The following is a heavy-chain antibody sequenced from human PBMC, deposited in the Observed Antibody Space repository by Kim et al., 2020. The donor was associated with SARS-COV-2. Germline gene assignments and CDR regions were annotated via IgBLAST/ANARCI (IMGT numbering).Heavy chain of an antibody. CDR3: GPGGMDV. CDR2: INNIGNP. J-gene: IGHJ6*02. Sequence: ASVKVSCKASGYTFTDYAMNWVRQAPGQGLEWMGWINNIGNPTYAQVFTGRFVFSLDYSVSTAYLQISSLTAEDTAVDYCGPGGMDVWGQGTTVTVSS. V-gene: IGHV7-4-1*02. CDR1: GYTFTDYA.